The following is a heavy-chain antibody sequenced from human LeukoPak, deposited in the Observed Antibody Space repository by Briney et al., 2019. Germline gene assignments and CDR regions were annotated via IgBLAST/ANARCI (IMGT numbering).Heavy chain of an antibody. CDR3: ARYLDYGSGSYRPFDY. D-gene: IGHD3-10*01. Sequence: ASVKVSCRASGYTFTSYGISWVRQAPGQGLEWMGWISAYNGNTNYAQKLQGRVTMTTDTSTSTAYMELRSLRSDDTAVYYCARYLDYGSGSYRPFDYWGQGTLVTVSS. V-gene: IGHV1-18*01. J-gene: IGHJ4*02. CDR2: ISAYNGNT. CDR1: GYTFTSYG.